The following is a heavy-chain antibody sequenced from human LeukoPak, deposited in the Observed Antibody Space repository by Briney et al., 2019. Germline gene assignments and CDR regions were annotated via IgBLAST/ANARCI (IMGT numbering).Heavy chain of an antibody. Sequence: GGSLRLSCAASGFTFSTYAMSWVRQAPGKGLEWVSTISGSGGGTYYADSVKGRFTISRDNFKNTLYLQMNSLRAEDAAVYYCAKDGSGNGYPNYYFDYWGQGTLVTVSS. D-gene: IGHD5-24*01. J-gene: IGHJ4*02. CDR2: ISGSGGGT. CDR3: AKDGSGNGYPNYYFDY. CDR1: GFTFSTYA. V-gene: IGHV3-23*01.